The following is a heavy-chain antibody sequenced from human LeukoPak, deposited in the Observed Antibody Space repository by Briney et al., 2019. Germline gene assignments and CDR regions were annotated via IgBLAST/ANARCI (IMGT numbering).Heavy chain of an antibody. Sequence: ETLSLTCTVSGGSTSSYFWSWIGQPPGKGLVWIGYIFYSGSTNYNPSLTSRVPISVATSNYQFSLNLSIVSVAAAAVYFCATQEVAAPYLDYGAQGPLVTV. CDR1: GGSTSSYF. CDR2: IFYSGST. J-gene: IGHJ4*02. V-gene: IGHV4-59*01. D-gene: IGHD2-15*01. CDR3: ATQEVAAPYLDY.